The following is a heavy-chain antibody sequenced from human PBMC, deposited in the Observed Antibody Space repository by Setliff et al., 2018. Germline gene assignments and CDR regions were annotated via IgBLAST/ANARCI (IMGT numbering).Heavy chain of an antibody. J-gene: IGHJ5*02. D-gene: IGHD3-22*01. V-gene: IGHV1-18*01. CDR1: GFRFTSFG. CDR3: ARGIYYFDIMGDP. CDR2: ISPYSGES. Sequence: GASVKVSCKTSGFRFTSFGFSWVRQAPGQGLEWMGWISPYSGESNYAQKFQDRLTVTADTSTTTVYMELRSLRSDDTAVYYCARGIYYFDIMGDPWGQGTLVTVSS.